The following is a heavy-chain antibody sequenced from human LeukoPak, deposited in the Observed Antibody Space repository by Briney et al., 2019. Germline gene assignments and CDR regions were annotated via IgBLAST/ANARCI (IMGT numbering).Heavy chain of an antibody. J-gene: IGHJ4*02. CDR2: ISSTSSTI. CDR1: GFTFSSYS. CDR3: AMRGNTWYDC. D-gene: IGHD6-13*01. Sequence: GGSLRLSCAASGFTFSSYSMNWVRQAPGKGLEWVSYISSTSSTIYYADSVKGRFTISRDNSKNTVYLQMNSLRVEDTAVYYCAMRGNTWYDCWGQGTLVTVSS. V-gene: IGHV3-48*04.